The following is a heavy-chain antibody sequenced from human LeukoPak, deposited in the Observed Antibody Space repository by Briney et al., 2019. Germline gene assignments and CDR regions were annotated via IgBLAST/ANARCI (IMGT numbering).Heavy chain of an antibody. CDR3: AKGYYDYVGGSNYFDY. CDR2: ISGSGGST. Sequence: KAGRFLRLSCAASGFTFSCYAMSWVRQAPRKGLEWVSAISGSGGSTYYADSVKGRFTISRDNTRDTLYLQRNSPRAEDTAVYYCAKGYYDYVGGSNYFDYWGQGTLVTVSS. V-gene: IGHV3-23*01. J-gene: IGHJ4*02. D-gene: IGHD3-16*01. CDR1: GFTFSCYA.